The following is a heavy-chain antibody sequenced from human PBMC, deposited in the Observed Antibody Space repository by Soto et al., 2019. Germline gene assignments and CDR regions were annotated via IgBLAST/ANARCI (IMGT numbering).Heavy chain of an antibody. Sequence: PSVKVSCKASGYSFTDYHIHWVRQAPGQGLEWLGRINPKSGGTSTAQKFQGWVTMTTDTSISTASMELTRLTSDDTAIYYCARGDSTDWSNGVCSFFYNHDMDVWG. D-gene: IGHD2-8*01. CDR1: GYSFTDYH. J-gene: IGHJ6*02. CDR2: INPKSGGT. CDR3: ARGDSTDWSNGVCSFFYNHDMDV. V-gene: IGHV1-2*04.